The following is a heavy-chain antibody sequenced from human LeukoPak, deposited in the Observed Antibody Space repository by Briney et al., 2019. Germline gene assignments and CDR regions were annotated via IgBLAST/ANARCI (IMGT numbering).Heavy chain of an antibody. Sequence: SETLSLTCTVSGGSISSGGYYWSWIRQHPGKGLEWIGYIYYSGSTYYNPSLKRRVTISVDTSKNQFSLKLSSVTAADTAVYYCARVYYYGSGSYPYYFDYWGQGTLVTVSS. V-gene: IGHV4-31*03. CDR3: ARVYYYGSGSYPYYFDY. CDR1: GGSISSGGYY. CDR2: IYYSGST. J-gene: IGHJ4*02. D-gene: IGHD3-10*01.